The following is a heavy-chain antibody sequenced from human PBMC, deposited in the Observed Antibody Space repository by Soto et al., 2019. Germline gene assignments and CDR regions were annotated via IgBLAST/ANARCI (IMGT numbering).Heavy chain of an antibody. V-gene: IGHV3-64D*06. CDR1: GVTFRIYA. Sequence: GGSLRLSRSACGVTFRIYAVHGVRQAPGKGLEYVSSISTNGGSTDYADSVKGRFTISRDNSKNTVYLQMSSLRVEDTAVYYCVKGEYYYDSSGYYPFDYWGQGTLVTVSS. CDR2: ISTNGGST. D-gene: IGHD3-22*01. J-gene: IGHJ4*02. CDR3: VKGEYYYDSSGYYPFDY.